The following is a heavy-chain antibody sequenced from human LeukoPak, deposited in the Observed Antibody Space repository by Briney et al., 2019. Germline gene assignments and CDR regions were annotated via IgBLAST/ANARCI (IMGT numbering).Heavy chain of an antibody. D-gene: IGHD3-22*01. CDR3: ARDHYYDSSGSPTRGAFDI. CDR1: GGSISSYY. Sequence: PSETLSLTCTVSGGSISSYYWSWIRQPAGKGLEWIGRIYTSGSTNYNPSLKSRVTMPVDTSKNQFSLKLSSVTAADTAVYYCARDHYYDSSGSPTRGAFDIWGQGTMVTVSS. J-gene: IGHJ3*02. V-gene: IGHV4-4*07. CDR2: IYTSGST.